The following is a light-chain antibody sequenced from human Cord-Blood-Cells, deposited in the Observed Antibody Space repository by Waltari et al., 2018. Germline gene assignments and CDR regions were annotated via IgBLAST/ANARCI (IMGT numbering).Light chain of an antibody. Sequence: IQMTQSPSSLSASVRDRVSITCRASQSISSDLNGYQQKPGKAPKLLIYAASSMQSGVPSRLSGSGSGTDFTLTISSLQPEDFATYYCQQSYSTPYTFGQGTKLEIK. V-gene: IGKV1-39*01. CDR1: QSISSD. J-gene: IGKJ2*01. CDR2: AAS. CDR3: QQSYSTPYT.